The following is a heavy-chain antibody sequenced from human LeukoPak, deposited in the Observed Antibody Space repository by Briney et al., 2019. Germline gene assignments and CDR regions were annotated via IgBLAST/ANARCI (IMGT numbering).Heavy chain of an antibody. Sequence: ASVKVSCKASGYTFTDYYMHWVRQAPGQGLEWMGWINPNSGGTNYAQKFQGRVTITADESTSTAYMELSSLRSEDTAVYYCAGGGYYDSSGYYGYWGQGTLVTVSS. D-gene: IGHD3-22*01. V-gene: IGHV1-2*02. CDR3: AGGGYYDSSGYYGY. J-gene: IGHJ4*02. CDR1: GYTFTDYY. CDR2: INPNSGGT.